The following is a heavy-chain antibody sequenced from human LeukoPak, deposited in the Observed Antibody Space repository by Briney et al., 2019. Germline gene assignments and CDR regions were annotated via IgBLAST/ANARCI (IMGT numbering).Heavy chain of an antibody. CDR2: IYHSGST. CDR3: AKDRDYDLPQSPDY. J-gene: IGHJ4*02. V-gene: IGHV4-30-2*01. CDR1: GGSISSGGYY. Sequence: SETLSLTCTVSGGSISSGGYYWSWIRQPPGKGLEWIGYIYHSGSTYYNPSLKSRVTISVDRSKNQFSLKLSSVTAADTAVYYCAKDRDYDLPQSPDYWGQGTLVTVSS. D-gene: IGHD3-3*01.